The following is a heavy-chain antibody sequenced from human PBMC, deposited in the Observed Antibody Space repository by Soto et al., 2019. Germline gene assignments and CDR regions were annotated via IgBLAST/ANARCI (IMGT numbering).Heavy chain of an antibody. V-gene: IGHV1-69*12. D-gene: IGHD3-16*01. Sequence: QVQLVQSGPEVKEPGSSVKVSCKTSGGTFSSYSLNWVRQAPGQGLEWMGVITPLYDTKNYAQRFRGRVTFAADESTSTVFMELTRATSDDTAVYFCARGGTLKPFDPWGQGTLVTVSS. CDR3: ARGGTLKPFDP. CDR1: GGTFSSYS. CDR2: ITPLYDTK. J-gene: IGHJ5*02.